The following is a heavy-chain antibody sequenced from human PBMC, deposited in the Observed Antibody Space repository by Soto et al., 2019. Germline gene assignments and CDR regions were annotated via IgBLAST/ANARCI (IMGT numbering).Heavy chain of an antibody. D-gene: IGHD3-3*01. Sequence: VGSLRLSCAASGFTFSSYDMHWVRQATGKGLEWVSAIGTAGDTYCPGSVKGRFTISRENAKNSSYLQMNSLRAGDTAVYYCARGSYDFWSGYSYYFDYWGQGTLVTVSS. CDR1: GFTFSSYD. V-gene: IGHV3-13*01. CDR2: IGTAGDT. J-gene: IGHJ4*02. CDR3: ARGSYDFWSGYSYYFDY.